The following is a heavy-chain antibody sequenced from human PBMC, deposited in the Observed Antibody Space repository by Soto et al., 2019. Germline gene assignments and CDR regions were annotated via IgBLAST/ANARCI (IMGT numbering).Heavy chain of an antibody. V-gene: IGHV1-24*01. CDR1: VYAITQLS. CDR3: ATAEVVPAASPGNWFDP. Sequence: SVKASCRFSVYAITQLSMHWVRQAPGKGLEWMGGFDPEDGETIYAQKFQGRVTMTEDTSTDTAYMELSSLRSEDTAVYYCATAEVVPAASPGNWFDPWGQGTLVTVSS. CDR2: FDPEDGET. D-gene: IGHD2-2*01. J-gene: IGHJ5*02.